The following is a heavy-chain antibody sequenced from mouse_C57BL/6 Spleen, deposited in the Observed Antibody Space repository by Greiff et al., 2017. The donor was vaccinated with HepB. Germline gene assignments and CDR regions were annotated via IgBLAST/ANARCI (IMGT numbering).Heavy chain of an antibody. D-gene: IGHD1-1*01. Sequence: QVQLQQSGAELVRPGASVTLSCKASGYTFTDYEMHWVKQTPVHGLEWIGAIDPETGVTAYNQKFKGKAILTADKSSSTAYMELRSLTSEDSAVYYCTRSYYYGSSYYFDYWGQGTTLTVSS. CDR2: IDPETGVT. V-gene: IGHV1-15*01. CDR3: TRSYYYGSSYYFDY. CDR1: GYTFTDYE. J-gene: IGHJ2*01.